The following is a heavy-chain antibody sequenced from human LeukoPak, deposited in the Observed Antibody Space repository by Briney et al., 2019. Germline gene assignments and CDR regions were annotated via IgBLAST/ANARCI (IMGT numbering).Heavy chain of an antibody. J-gene: IGHJ4*02. D-gene: IGHD6-19*01. V-gene: IGHV3-30*18. CDR1: GFTFSNYA. CDR3: AKDRYSSGWYSDFDY. Sequence: GGSPRLSCAPSGFTFSNYAIHWVRQAAGKGREWLAVIAEEGSNKYYGDCVEGRFTISRDNSKNTVYLHMKRLRAEDTAVYYCAKDRYSSGWYSDFDYWGQGTLVTVSS. CDR2: IAEEGSNK.